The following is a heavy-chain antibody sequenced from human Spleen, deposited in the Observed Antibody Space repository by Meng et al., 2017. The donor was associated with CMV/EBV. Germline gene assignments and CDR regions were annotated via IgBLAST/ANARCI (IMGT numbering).Heavy chain of an antibody. V-gene: IGHV3-30*02. D-gene: IGHD3-3*01. CDR1: GFTFSSYG. Sequence: GGSLRLSCAASGFTFSSYGMHWVRQAPGKGLEWVAFIRYDGSNKYYADSVKGRFTISRDNSKNTLYLQMNSLRAEDTAVYYCANDFWSGRYLNYYYGMDVWGQGTTVTVSS. CDR3: ANDFWSGRYLNYYYGMDV. CDR2: IRYDGSNK. J-gene: IGHJ6*02.